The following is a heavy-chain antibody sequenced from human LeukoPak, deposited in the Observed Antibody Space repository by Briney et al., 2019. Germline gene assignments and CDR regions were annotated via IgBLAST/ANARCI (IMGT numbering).Heavy chain of an antibody. CDR1: GFTFSNYE. J-gene: IGHJ4*02. Sequence: GGSLRLSCAASGFTFSNYEMSWVRQAPGKGLEWVSYISSSGSTYYADSVKGRFTISRDNAQNSLYLQIISLRPEDTGVYYCAFRAVSHGYYYWGQGTLVTVSS. CDR2: ISSSGST. CDR3: AFRAVSHGYYY. D-gene: IGHD5-18*01. V-gene: IGHV3-48*03.